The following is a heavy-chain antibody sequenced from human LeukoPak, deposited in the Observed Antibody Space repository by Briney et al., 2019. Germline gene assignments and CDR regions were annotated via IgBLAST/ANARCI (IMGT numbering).Heavy chain of an antibody. Sequence: GGSLRLSCAASGFTFSSYAMSWVRQAPGKGLEWVSDISGSGGGTYYADSVKGRFTISRDNSKNTMYMQMNSLRAEDTAVYSCEQAARISTRHQTIHRGPKYHFDYWGQGTLVTVSS. D-gene: IGHD5/OR15-5a*01. V-gene: IGHV3-23*01. J-gene: IGHJ4*02. CDR3: EQAARISTRHQTIHRGPKYHFDY. CDR2: ISGSGGGT. CDR1: GFTFSSYA.